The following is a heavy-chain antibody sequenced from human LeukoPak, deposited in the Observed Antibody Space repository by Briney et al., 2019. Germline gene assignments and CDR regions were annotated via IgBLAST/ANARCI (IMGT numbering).Heavy chain of an antibody. CDR3: ARGPYYGSGSYSSAFDT. Sequence: ASVKVSCKASGYTFTSYDINWVRQATGQGLEWMGWMNPNSGNTGYAQKFQGRVTMTRNTSISTAYMELSSLRSEDTAVYYCARGPYYGSGSYSSAFDTWGQGTMVTVSS. D-gene: IGHD3-10*01. CDR1: GYTFTSYD. J-gene: IGHJ3*02. CDR2: MNPNSGNT. V-gene: IGHV1-8*01.